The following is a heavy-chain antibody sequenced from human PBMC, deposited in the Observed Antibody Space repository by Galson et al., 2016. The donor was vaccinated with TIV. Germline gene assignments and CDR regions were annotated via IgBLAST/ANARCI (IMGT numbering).Heavy chain of an antibody. D-gene: IGHD5-12*01. CDR2: LNPSGVTT. CDR3: SGEKYSGFGF. V-gene: IGHV1-46*01. J-gene: IGHJ4*02. CDR1: GYIFTTYY. Sequence: SVKVSCKASGYIFTTYYIHWVRQAPGQGLEWMGMLNPSGVTTSYAEKFQDRVTMSMDTSTSTFYMELSSLTSEDTAIYYCSGEKYSGFGFWGQGTLVTVSS.